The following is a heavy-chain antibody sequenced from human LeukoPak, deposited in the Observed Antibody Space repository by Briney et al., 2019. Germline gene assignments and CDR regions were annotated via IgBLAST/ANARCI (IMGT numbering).Heavy chain of an antibody. V-gene: IGHV5-51*01. Sequence: GESLKISCKGSGDSFTTYWIGWERQMPGKGLEWMGIIYLGDPDTRYSPSFQGQVTISADKSINTAYLQWSSLKASDTAMYYCVRHRNWNYDYWGQGTLVTVSS. CDR2: IYLGDPDT. CDR1: GDSFTTYW. CDR3: VRHRNWNYDY. D-gene: IGHD1-1*01. J-gene: IGHJ4*02.